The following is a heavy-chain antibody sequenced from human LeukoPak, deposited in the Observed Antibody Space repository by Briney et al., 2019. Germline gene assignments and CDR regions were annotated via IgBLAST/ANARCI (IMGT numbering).Heavy chain of an antibody. CDR3: ASLTEHYDFWSGNYYYYMDV. Sequence: GGSLRLSCAASGFTFSSYSMNWVRQAPGKGLEWVSYISSSSSTIYYADSVEGGFTISRDNAKNSLYLQMNSLRAEDTAVYYCASLTEHYDFWSGNYYYYMDVWGKGTTVTVSS. CDR2: ISSSSSTI. J-gene: IGHJ6*03. D-gene: IGHD3-3*01. CDR1: GFTFSSYS. V-gene: IGHV3-48*01.